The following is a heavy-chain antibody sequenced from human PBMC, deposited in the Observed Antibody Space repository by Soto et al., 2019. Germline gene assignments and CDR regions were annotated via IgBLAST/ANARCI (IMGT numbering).Heavy chain of an antibody. CDR2: ISAYNGNT. D-gene: IGHD3-22*01. V-gene: IGHV1-18*01. Sequence: GASVKVSCKASGYTFTSYGISWVRQAPGQGLEWMGWISAYNGNTNYAQKLQGRVTMTTDTSTSTAYMELRSLRSDDTAVYYCARDAPTMGYYYDSSGNFDYWGQGTLVTVS. CDR3: ARDAPTMGYYYDSSGNFDY. J-gene: IGHJ4*02. CDR1: GYTFTSYG.